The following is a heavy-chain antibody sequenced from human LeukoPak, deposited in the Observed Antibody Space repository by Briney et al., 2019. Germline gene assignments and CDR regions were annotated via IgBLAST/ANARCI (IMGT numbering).Heavy chain of an antibody. V-gene: IGHV3-21*01. CDR2: ISSSSSYI. D-gene: IGHD2-21*02. Sequence: PWGSLRLSCAASGFTFSSYSMNWVRQAPGKGLEWVSSISSSSSYIFYADSVKGRFTISRDNAKNSLYLQMNSLRAEDTAVYYCARAPLICGGDCYSDYWGQGTLVTVSS. CDR3: ARAPLICGGDCYSDY. CDR1: GFTFSSYS. J-gene: IGHJ4*02.